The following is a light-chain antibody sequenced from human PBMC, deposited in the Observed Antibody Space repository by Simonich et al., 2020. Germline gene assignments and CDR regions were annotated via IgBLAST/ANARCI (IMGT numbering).Light chain of an antibody. J-gene: IGKJ4*01. CDR1: QSVSSY. Sequence: EIVLTQSPATLSLSPGERATLSCRASQSVSSYLAWYQQKPGQAPRLLIYDASNRAKGIPARFSGSGSGTEFNLTISSLQSEDFAVYYCQQYNNWPLTFGGGTKVEIK. CDR2: DAS. V-gene: IGKV3-15*01. CDR3: QQYNNWPLT.